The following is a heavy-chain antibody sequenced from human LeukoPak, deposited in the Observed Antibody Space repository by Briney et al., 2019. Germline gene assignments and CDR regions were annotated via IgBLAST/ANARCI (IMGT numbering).Heavy chain of an antibody. D-gene: IGHD6-19*01. Sequence: GGSLRLSCAASGFTFSSYWMHWVRQVPGKGLLWVSRINIDGSTTTYADSVKGRFTISRDNAKNTLYLQMNSLRAEDTALYYCARVGGPGWYGYWGQGTLVTVSS. V-gene: IGHV3-74*03. CDR1: GFTFSSYW. CDR2: INIDGSTT. CDR3: ARVGGPGWYGY. J-gene: IGHJ4*02.